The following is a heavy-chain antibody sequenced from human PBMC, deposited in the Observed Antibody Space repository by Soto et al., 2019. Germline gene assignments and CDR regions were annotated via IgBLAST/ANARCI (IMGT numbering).Heavy chain of an antibody. V-gene: IGHV1-2*04. CDR2: INPNSGGT. Sequence: ASVKVSCKASGYTFTGYYMHWVRQAPGQGLEWMGWINPNSGGTNYAQKLQGWVTMTRDTSISTAYMELSRLRSDDTAVYYCARGANIVVVTATSDYYYYGMDVWGQGTTVTVSS. D-gene: IGHD2-21*02. J-gene: IGHJ6*02. CDR1: GYTFTGYY. CDR3: ARGANIVVVTATSDYYYYGMDV.